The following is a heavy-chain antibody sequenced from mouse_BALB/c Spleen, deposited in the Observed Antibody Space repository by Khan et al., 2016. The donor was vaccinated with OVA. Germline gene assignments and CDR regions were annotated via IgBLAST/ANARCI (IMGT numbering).Heavy chain of an antibody. CDR2: IWGGGGT. V-gene: IGHV2-6-4*01. CDR3: ARAYYRYDGYYAMDY. Sequence: QVQLKQSGPGLVAPSQSLYITCTVSGFSLSGYNIHWVRQPPGKGLEWLGMIWGGGGTDYNSTLKSRLGISKVNSKGQVVLKMNSLQTDDTAMYYCARAYYRYDGYYAMDYWGQGTSVTVSS. D-gene: IGHD2-14*01. CDR1: GFSLSGYN. J-gene: IGHJ4*01.